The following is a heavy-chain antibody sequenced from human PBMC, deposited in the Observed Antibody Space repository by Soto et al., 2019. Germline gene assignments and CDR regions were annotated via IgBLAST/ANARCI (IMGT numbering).Heavy chain of an antibody. J-gene: IGHJ4*02. CDR2: VYYGGT. D-gene: IGHD4-4*01. CDR1: GGSMSSNY. Sequence: SETKCVTCTVAGGSMSSNYWSWIRQSPGKGLEWIGFVYYGGTNYNPSFESRVTMSVDTPKNQFSLELNSVTAADTAVYYCVSYRGAFYFDHWGQGALVTVSS. V-gene: IGHV4-59*01. CDR3: VSYRGAFYFDH.